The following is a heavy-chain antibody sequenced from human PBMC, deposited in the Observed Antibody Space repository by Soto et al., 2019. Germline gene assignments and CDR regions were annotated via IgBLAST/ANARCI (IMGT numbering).Heavy chain of an antibody. V-gene: IGHV1-69*13. CDR1: GGTFSSYA. J-gene: IGHJ4*02. D-gene: IGHD3-22*01. CDR2: IIPIFGTA. CDR3: ARGVNHDSSGFYYFY. Sequence: SVKVSCKASGGTFSSYAIDWVRQAPGQGLEWMGGIIPIFGTAKYAQKLQGRITITADESTSTAYMELKSLRSEDTAVYYCARGVNHDSSGFYYFYWGQGTLVTVSS.